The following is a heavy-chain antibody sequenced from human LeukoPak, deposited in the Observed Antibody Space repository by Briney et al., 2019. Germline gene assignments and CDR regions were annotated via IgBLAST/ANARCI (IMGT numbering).Heavy chain of an antibody. CDR3: ARTNPSFDY. Sequence: SETLSLTCTVYGGSISSYYWSWIRQPPGKGLEWIGYIFYSGSTNYNPSLKSRVTISVDTSKNQVYLKLRSVTAADTAVYYCARTNPSFDYWGQGTLVTVSS. J-gene: IGHJ4*02. V-gene: IGHV4-59*08. CDR1: GGSISSYY. CDR2: IFYSGST.